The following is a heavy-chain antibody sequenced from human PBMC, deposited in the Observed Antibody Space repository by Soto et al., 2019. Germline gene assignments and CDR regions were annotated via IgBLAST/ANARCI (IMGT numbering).Heavy chain of an antibody. Sequence: QVKLVQSGAEVKKPGSSVKVSCKASGGTFSSYAISWVRQAPGQGLEWMGGIIPIFGTANYAQKFQGRVTITADESTSTAYIELGSLRSEDTVVYYCARGVMRAPVGSWFVPRCRGTLDTVSS. V-gene: IGHV1-69*01. D-gene: IGHD2-15*01. CDR2: IIPIFGTA. J-gene: IGHJ5*02. CDR1: GGTFSSYA. CDR3: ARGVMRAPVGSWFVP.